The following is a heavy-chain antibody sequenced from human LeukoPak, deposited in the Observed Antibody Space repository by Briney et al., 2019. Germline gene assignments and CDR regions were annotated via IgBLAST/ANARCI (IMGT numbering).Heavy chain of an antibody. CDR2: IYTSGST. CDR1: GGSISSGSYY. Sequence: KPSETLSLTCTVSGGSISSGSYYWSWIRQPAGKGLEWIGRIYTSGSTNYNPSLKSRVTISVDTSKNQFSLKLSSVTAADTAVYYCARLTPGWRAFDYWGQGTLVTVSS. D-gene: IGHD4-23*01. V-gene: IGHV4-61*02. CDR3: ARLTPGWRAFDY. J-gene: IGHJ4*02.